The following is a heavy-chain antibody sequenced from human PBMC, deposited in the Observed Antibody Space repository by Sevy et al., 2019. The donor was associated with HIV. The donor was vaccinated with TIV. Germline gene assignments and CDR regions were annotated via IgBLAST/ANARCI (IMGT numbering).Heavy chain of an antibody. CDR2: ISWDGGST. V-gene: IGHV3-43*01. J-gene: IGHJ4*02. Sequence: GGSLRLSCAASGFTFDDYTMHWVRQAPGKGLEWVSLISWDGGSTYYADSVKGRFTISRDNNKNSLYLQMNSLRTEDTALYYCAKEGGRAFDYWGQGTLVTVSS. D-gene: IGHD3-16*01. CDR3: AKEGGRAFDY. CDR1: GFTFDDYT.